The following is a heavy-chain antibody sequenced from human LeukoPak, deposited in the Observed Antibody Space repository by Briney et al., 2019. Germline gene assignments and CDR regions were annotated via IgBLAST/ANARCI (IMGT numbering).Heavy chain of an antibody. Sequence: GGSLRLSCAASGFTFSSYSMNWVRQAPGTGLEWVSSITSSGSYIYYADSVKGRFTISRDNAKNSLFLQMNSLRAEDTAVYYCARDPICSGGSCYLSSFYFDYWGQGTLSPSPQ. CDR3: ARDPICSGGSCYLSSFYFDY. D-gene: IGHD2-15*01. V-gene: IGHV3-21*01. J-gene: IGHJ4*02. CDR1: GFTFSSYS. CDR2: ITSSGSYI.